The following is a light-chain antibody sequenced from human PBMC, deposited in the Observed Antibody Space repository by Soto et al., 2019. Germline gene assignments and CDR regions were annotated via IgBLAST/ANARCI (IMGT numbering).Light chain of an antibody. CDR3: KQYGSSRT. V-gene: IGKV1-5*01. CDR1: ESIRTW. J-gene: IGKJ1*01. Sequence: DIQMTQSPSTLSASVGDRVTITCRASESIRTWLAWYQHKPGKAPKFLIYDASTLESGVPSRFSGSGSGREFTLTISRLEPEDFAVYYCKQYGSSRTFGQGTKVDIK. CDR2: DAS.